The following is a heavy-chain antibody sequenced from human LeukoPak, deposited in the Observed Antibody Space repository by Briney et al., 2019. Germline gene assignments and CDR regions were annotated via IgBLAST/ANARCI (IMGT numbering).Heavy chain of an antibody. V-gene: IGHV4-39*01. CDR2: IYYSGST. D-gene: IGHD3-22*01. Sequence: SETLSLTCTVSGGSISSSSYYWGWIRQPPGKGLEWIGSIYYSGSTYYNPSLKSRVTISVDTSKNQFSLKLSSVTAANPPVYSCASHVPPGGGDSSGNNDSGGQGPLATVS. CDR3: ASHVPPGGGDSSGNNDS. J-gene: IGHJ4*02. CDR1: GGSISSSSYY.